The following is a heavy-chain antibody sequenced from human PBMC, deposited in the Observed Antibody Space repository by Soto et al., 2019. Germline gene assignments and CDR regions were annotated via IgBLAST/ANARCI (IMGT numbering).Heavy chain of an antibody. D-gene: IGHD6-19*01. V-gene: IGHV3-53*01. CDR2: IYSGGST. CDR3: ARERSSGWLFFFDY. J-gene: IGHJ4*02. CDR1: GFTVSSNY. Sequence: TGGSLRLSCAASGFTVSSNYMSWFRQAPGKGLEWVSVIYSGGSTYYADSVKGRFTISRDNSKNTLYLQMNSLRAEDTAVYYCARERSSGWLFFFDYWGQGTLVTVSS.